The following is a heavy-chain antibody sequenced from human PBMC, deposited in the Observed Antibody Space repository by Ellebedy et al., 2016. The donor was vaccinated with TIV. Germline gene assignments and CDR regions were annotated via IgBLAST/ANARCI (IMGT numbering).Heavy chain of an antibody. D-gene: IGHD5-12*01. CDR2: ITGSGNDI. V-gene: IGHV3-23*01. J-gene: IGHJ4*02. CDR3: ARGSGYDSYYFDY. Sequence: GGSLRLXCAASGFTFSSYAMSWVRQAPGKGLEWVSGITGSGNDIKYADSVKGRFTISRDNSKNTLYLQMNSLRAEDTTVYYCARGSGYDSYYFDYWGQGTLVTVSS. CDR1: GFTFSSYA.